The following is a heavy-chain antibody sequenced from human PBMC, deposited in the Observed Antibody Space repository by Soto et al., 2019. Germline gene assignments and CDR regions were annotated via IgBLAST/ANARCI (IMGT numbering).Heavy chain of an antibody. CDR2: VYWDDDK. J-gene: IGHJ5*01. Sequence: QITLKESGPTLVKPTQTLTLTCSFSGFSLSSNGVGVGWIRQPPGKALEFLALVYWDDDKRYSPSLKSRLTFTLYTPKNQVVLTMTNMDPVDTSTNHCAHNFPGSCTYTGDRFDSLGQGTLVTVSS. V-gene: IGHV2-5*02. CDR3: AHNFPGSCTYTGDRFDS. D-gene: IGHD3-16*01. CDR1: GFSLSSNGVG.